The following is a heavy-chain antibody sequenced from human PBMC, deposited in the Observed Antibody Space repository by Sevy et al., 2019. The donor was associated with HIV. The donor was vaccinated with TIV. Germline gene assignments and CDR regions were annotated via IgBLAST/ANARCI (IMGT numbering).Heavy chain of an antibody. CDR2: ISAYNGNT. Sequence: ASVKVSCKASGYTFTSYGISWVRQAPGQVLEWMGWISAYNGNTNYAQKLQGRVTMTTDTSTSTAYMELRSLRSDDTAVYYCARDLGRSLYYYYGMDVWGQGTTVTVSS. CDR3: ARDLGRSLYYYYGMDV. V-gene: IGHV1-18*01. D-gene: IGHD1-26*01. J-gene: IGHJ6*02. CDR1: GYTFTSYG.